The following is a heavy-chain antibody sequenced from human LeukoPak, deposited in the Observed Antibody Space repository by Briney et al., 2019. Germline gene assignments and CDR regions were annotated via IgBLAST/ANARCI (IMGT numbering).Heavy chain of an antibody. V-gene: IGHV1-18*01. J-gene: IGHJ4*02. CDR1: GYTFTSYG. CDR3: ARGLNYYDSSGYHYFDY. Sequence: ASVKVSCKASGYTFTSYGISWVRQAPGQGLEWMGWISAYNGNTNYAQKLQSRVTMTADTSTSTAYMELRSLRSDDTAVYYCARGLNYYDSSGYHYFDYWGQGTLVTVSS. CDR2: ISAYNGNT. D-gene: IGHD3-22*01.